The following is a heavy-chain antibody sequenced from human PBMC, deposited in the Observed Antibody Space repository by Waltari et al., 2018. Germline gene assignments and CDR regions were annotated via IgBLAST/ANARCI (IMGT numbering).Heavy chain of an antibody. CDR3: VRRGHVGGDFDY. CDR2: ISSSSSYI. Sequence: EVQLVESGGGLVKPGGSLRLSCAASGFTFHLYTMNWVRQAPGKGLEWVSSISSSSSYIYYADSVKGRFAISRDNTKNSLYLQMNSLRAEDTSLYYCVRRGHVGGDFDYWGQGTPVTVSS. D-gene: IGHD3-10*01. J-gene: IGHJ4*02. CDR1: GFTFHLYT. V-gene: IGHV3-21*02.